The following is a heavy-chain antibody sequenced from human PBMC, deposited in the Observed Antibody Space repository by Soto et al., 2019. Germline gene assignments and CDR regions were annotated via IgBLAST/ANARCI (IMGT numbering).Heavy chain of an antibody. J-gene: IGHJ3*02. CDR3: ARGGACGGDCYSEDAFDI. V-gene: IGHV4-30-4*01. D-gene: IGHD2-21*02. CDR2: IYYSGST. Sequence: SETLSLTFTVSGGSISSGDYYWSWIRQPPGKGLEWIGYIYYSGSTYYNPSLKSRVTISVDTSKNQFSLKLSSVTAADTAVYYCARGGACGGDCYSEDAFDIWGQGTMVTVSS. CDR1: GGSISSGDYY.